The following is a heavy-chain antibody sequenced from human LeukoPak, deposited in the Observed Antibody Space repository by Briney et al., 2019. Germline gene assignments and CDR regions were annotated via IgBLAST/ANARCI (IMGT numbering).Heavy chain of an antibody. D-gene: IGHD3-10*01. J-gene: IGHJ6*02. V-gene: IGHV4-59*01. CDR3: ARTSRHFYGSGTNLTPWPAGMDV. CDR1: GGSMSGFF. CDR2: FYYSGSST. Sequence: SETLSLTCTVSGGSMSGFFWTWIRQPPGRELEWIGSFYYSGSSTKYNPSLKSRVTISVDTSKSQFSLNLDSATAADTAVYYCARTSRHFYGSGTNLTPWPAGMDVWGQGTTVTVSS.